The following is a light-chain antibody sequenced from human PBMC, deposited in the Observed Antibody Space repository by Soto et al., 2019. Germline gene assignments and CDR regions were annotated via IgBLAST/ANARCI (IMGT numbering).Light chain of an antibody. J-gene: IGKJ5*01. Sequence: EIVLTQSPGTLSLSPVEIATLSCMASQSVTSNSLAWYHQKFGQPPRLLIYGASSRATGIPDRFSGSGSGTDFTLAISRLEPEDFAVYYCQQYGSSLITFGQGTRLEIK. CDR1: QSVTSNS. V-gene: IGKV3-20*01. CDR3: QQYGSSLIT. CDR2: GAS.